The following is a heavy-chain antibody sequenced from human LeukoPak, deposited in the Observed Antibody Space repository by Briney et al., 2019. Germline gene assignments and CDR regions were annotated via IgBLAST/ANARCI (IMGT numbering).Heavy chain of an antibody. CDR3: ARDIEVAGLFDY. D-gene: IGHD6-19*01. J-gene: IGHJ4*02. Sequence: SETLSLTCTVSGGSISSGSYYWSWIRQPAGKGLEWIGRIYTSGSTYYNPSLKSRVTISVDTSKNQFSLKLSSVTAADTAVYYCARDIEVAGLFDYWGQGTLVTVSS. V-gene: IGHV4-61*02. CDR1: GGSISSGSYY. CDR2: IYTSGST.